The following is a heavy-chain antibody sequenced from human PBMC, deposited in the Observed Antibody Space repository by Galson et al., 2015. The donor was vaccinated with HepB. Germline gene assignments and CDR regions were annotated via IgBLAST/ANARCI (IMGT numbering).Heavy chain of an antibody. CDR3: ARARFSSSPHY. D-gene: IGHD6-13*01. V-gene: IGHV3-74*01. CDR1: GFTFNSYW. CDR2: INSDGSST. Sequence: SLRLSCAASGFTFNSYWMHWVRQAPGKGLVWVSRINSDGSSTSYADSVKGRFTISRDNAKNTLYLQMNSLKAEDTAVYYCARARFSSSPHYWGQGTLVTVSS. J-gene: IGHJ4*02.